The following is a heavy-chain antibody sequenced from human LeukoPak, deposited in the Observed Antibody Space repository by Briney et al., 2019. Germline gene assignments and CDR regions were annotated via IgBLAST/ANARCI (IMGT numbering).Heavy chain of an antibody. CDR1: GGSISSYY. CDR3: ARQRSSGWSSLDY. V-gene: IGHV4-59*08. D-gene: IGHD6-19*01. CDR2: IYHSGST. J-gene: IGHJ4*02. Sequence: SETLSLTCTVSGGSISSYYWSWIRQPPGKGLEWIGYIYHSGSTNYNPSPKSRVTISIDTSKNQFSLKLSSVTAADTAVYYCARQRSSGWSSLDYWGQGTLVTVSS.